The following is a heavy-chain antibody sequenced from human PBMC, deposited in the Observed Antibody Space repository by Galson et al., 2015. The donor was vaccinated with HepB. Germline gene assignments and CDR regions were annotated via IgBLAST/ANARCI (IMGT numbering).Heavy chain of an antibody. Sequence: CAISEDSVSSNSAAWNWIRQSPSRGLEWLGRTYYRSKWYNDYAVSVKSRITINPDTSKNQFSLQLNSVTPEDTAVYYCARDTYYDFWSGYYNNYYYYMDVWGKGTTVTVSS. CDR3: ARDTYYDFWSGYYNNYYYYMDV. D-gene: IGHD3-3*01. J-gene: IGHJ6*03. CDR1: EDSVSSNSAA. V-gene: IGHV6-1*01. CDR2: TYYRSKWYN.